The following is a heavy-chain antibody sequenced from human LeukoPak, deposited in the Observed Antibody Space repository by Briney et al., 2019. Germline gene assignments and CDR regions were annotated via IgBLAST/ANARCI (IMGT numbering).Heavy chain of an antibody. CDR2: INPNSGGT. V-gene: IGHV1-2*02. CDR3: ARAAGGSGWPYNWFDP. CDR1: GYTFTGYY. Sequence: ASVKVSCKASGYTFTGYYMHWVRQAPGQGLEWMGWINPNSGGTSYAQKFQGRVTMTRDTSISTAYMELSRLRSDDTAVYYCARAAGGSGWPYNWFDPWGQGTLVTVSS. D-gene: IGHD6-19*01. J-gene: IGHJ5*02.